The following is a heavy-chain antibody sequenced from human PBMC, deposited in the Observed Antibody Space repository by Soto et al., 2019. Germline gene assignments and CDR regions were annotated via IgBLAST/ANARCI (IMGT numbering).Heavy chain of an antibody. J-gene: IGHJ4*02. CDR1: GGSISSGGYY. V-gene: IGHV4-31*03. CDR2: IYYSGST. CDR3: AREVLEWLFFDY. Sequence: QVQLQESGPGLVKPSQTLSLTCTVSGGSISSGGYYWSWIRQRPGKGLEWIGYIYYSGSTYYNPSLKSRVTISVDTSKNQFSLKLSSVTAADTAVYYCAREVLEWLFFDYWGQGTLVTVSS. D-gene: IGHD3-3*01.